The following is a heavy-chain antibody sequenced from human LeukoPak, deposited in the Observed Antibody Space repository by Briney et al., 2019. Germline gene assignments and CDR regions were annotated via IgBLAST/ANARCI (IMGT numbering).Heavy chain of an antibody. J-gene: IGHJ5*02. V-gene: IGHV1-8*01. CDR2: MNPNSGNT. CDR3: ARGSPIYSSGWYWFDP. CDR1: GYTFTSYD. Sequence: ASVKVSCKASGYTFTSYDINWVRQATGQGLEWMGWMNPNSGNTGYAQKFQGRVTMTRNTSISTAYMELSSLRSEDTAVYYCARGSPIYSSGWYWFDPWGQGTLVTVSS. D-gene: IGHD6-19*01.